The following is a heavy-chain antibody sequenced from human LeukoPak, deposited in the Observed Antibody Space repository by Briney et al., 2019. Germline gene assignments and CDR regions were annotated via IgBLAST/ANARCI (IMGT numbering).Heavy chain of an antibody. J-gene: IGHJ6*02. CDR3: ALLGVVSNYYYYYGMDV. D-gene: IGHD2-15*01. V-gene: IGHV3-74*01. CDR2: INSDGSST. CDR1: GFTFITFSSYW. Sequence: GGSLRLSCAASGFTFITFSSYWMYWVRQAPGKGLVWVSRINSDGSSTSYADSVKGRFTISRDNAKNTLYLQMNSLRAEDTAVYYCALLGVVSNYYYYYGMDVWGQGTTVTVSS.